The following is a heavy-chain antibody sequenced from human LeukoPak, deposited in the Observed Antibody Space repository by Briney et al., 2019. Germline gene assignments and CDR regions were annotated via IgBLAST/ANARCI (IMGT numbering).Heavy chain of an antibody. J-gene: IGHJ6*02. CDR2: ISGSGGST. CDR1: GFTFSSYA. Sequence: AGGSLRPSCAASGFTFSSYAMSWVRQAPGKGLEWVSAISGSGGSTYYADSVKGRFTISRDNSKNTLYLQMNSLRAEDTAVYYCAKSRAWYYYYGMDVWGQGTTVTVSS. V-gene: IGHV3-23*01. CDR3: AKSRAWYYYYGMDV.